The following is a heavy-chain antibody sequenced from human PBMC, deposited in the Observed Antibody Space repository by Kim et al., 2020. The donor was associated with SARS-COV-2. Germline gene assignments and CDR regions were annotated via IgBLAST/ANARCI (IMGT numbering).Heavy chain of an antibody. V-gene: IGHV3-48*02. CDR3: ARDRGTAINSGYPFFDY. J-gene: IGHJ4*02. Sequence: SVKVRFTISRDKPKNSLYLQMTSLTDDDTAVYYCARDRGTAINSGYPFFDYWGQGTLLTVSS. D-gene: IGHD3-22*01.